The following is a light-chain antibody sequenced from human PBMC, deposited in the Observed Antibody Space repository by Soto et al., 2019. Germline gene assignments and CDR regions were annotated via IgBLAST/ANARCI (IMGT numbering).Light chain of an antibody. Sequence: AIQMTQSPSSLSASVGDRVTITCRASQGIRSDLAWYQQKPGKAPKLLIYAGSTLHSGVASRFSGSGSGTDFTLTISSLQPEDFATYYCLQDYNSPFTFGPGTTVDIK. CDR1: QGIRSD. V-gene: IGKV1-6*01. CDR3: LQDYNSPFT. CDR2: AGS. J-gene: IGKJ3*01.